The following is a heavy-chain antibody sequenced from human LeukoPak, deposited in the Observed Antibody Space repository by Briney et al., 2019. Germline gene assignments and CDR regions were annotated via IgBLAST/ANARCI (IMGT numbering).Heavy chain of an antibody. CDR3: TKAPLRSCSGAFCYPFDY. J-gene: IGHJ4*02. CDR2: TVGGRPDT. D-gene: IGHD2-8*02. Sequence: GGSLRLSCAASGFTFSNYAMSWVRQTPGKGLEWVAATVGGRPDTYHAESVKGRFTVSRDDSRDTLFLQMNRLSVDDTAIYYCTKAPLRSCSGAFCYPFDYWGQGTLVTVSS. CDR1: GFTFSNYA. V-gene: IGHV3-23*01.